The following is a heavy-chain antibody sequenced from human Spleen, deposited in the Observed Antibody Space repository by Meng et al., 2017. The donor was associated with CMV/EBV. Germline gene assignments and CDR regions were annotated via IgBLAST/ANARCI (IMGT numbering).Heavy chain of an antibody. V-gene: IGHV3-73*01. J-gene: IGHJ4*02. D-gene: IGHD6-13*01. CDR3: SITYGPDIVAAGGRPFDY. Sequence: GSAWHWVRQASGKGLEWVGQIRGKPNNYATAYTASMKGRFTISRDDSKNTAYLQMTSLQTEDTAIYYCSITYGPDIVAAGGRPFDYWGQGTLVTVSS. CDR1: GSA. CDR2: IRGKPNNYAT.